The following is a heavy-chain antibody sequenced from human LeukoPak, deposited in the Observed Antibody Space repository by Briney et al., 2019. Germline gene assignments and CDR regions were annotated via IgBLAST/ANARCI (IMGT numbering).Heavy chain of an antibody. Sequence: GESLKISCKGSGYSFTSYWIGWVRQMPGKGLEWMGIIYPGDSDTRYSPSFQGQVTISADKSISTAYLQWSSLKASGTAMYYCARRGGPSYYYGSGSLPNWFDPWGQGTLVTVSS. J-gene: IGHJ5*02. CDR3: ARRGGPSYYYGSGSLPNWFDP. D-gene: IGHD3-10*01. V-gene: IGHV5-51*01. CDR2: IYPGDSDT. CDR1: GYSFTSYW.